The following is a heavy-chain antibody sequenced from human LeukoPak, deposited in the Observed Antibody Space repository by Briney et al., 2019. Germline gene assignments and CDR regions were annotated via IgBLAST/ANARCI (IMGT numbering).Heavy chain of an antibody. CDR2: IWYDGSNK. CDR3: AKDPDTYYDSSGYYRERGY. J-gene: IGHJ4*02. CDR1: GFTFRDYA. D-gene: IGHD3-22*01. V-gene: IGHV3-33*06. Sequence: QTGGSLRLSCAASGFTFRDYAMHWVRQAPGKGLEWVAVIWYDGSNKNYADSVKGRFTISRDNSKNTLYLQMNSLRAEDTAVYYCAKDPDTYYDSSGYYRERGYWGQGTLVTVSS.